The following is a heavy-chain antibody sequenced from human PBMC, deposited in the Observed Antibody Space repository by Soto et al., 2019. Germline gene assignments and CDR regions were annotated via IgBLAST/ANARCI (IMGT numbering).Heavy chain of an antibody. CDR2: IWYDGSNK. CDR1: GFTFSSYG. J-gene: IGHJ4*02. D-gene: IGHD1-26*01. V-gene: IGHV3-33*01. CDR3: ARVESYDVDY. Sequence: QVQLVESGGGVVQPGRSLRLSCAASGFTFSSYGMHWVRQAPGKGLEWVAVIWYDGSNKYYADSVKGRFTISRDNSKNTLYLKMNSLRAEDTAVYYCARVESYDVDYWGQVTLVTVSS.